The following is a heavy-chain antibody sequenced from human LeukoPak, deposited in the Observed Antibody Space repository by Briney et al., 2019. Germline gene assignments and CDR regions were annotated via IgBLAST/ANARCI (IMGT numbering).Heavy chain of an antibody. Sequence: GGSLRLSCAASEFTFNSAWMNWVRQAPGKGLEWVSSISSSSSYIYYADSVKGRFTISRDNAKNSLYLQMNSLRAEDTAVYYCARDGLVATGDPFDYWGQGTLVTVSS. J-gene: IGHJ4*02. V-gene: IGHV3-21*01. CDR1: EFTFNSAW. CDR3: ARDGLVATGDPFDY. D-gene: IGHD5-12*01. CDR2: ISSSSSYI.